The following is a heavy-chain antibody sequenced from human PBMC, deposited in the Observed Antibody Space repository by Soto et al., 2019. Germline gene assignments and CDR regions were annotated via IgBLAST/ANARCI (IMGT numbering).Heavy chain of an antibody. J-gene: IGHJ4*02. CDR2: ISYDGSNK. D-gene: IGHD3-22*01. CDR1: GFTFSSYG. CDR3: AKVREEYYDSSSYYYFDY. V-gene: IGHV3-30*18. Sequence: LRLSCAASGFTFSSYGMHWVRQAPGKGLEWVAVISYDGSNKYYADSVKGRFTISRDNSKNTLYLQMNSLRAEDTAVYYCAKVREEYYDSSSYYYFDYWGQGTLVTVSS.